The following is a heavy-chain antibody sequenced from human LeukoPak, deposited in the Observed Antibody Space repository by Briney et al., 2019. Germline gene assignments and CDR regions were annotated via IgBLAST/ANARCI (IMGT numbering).Heavy chain of an antibody. D-gene: IGHD3-10*01. CDR1: GGTFSSYA. Sequence: ASVKVSCKASGGTFSSYAISWVRQAPGQGLEWMGGIIPIFGTANYAQKFRGRVTITADESTSTAYMELSSLRSEDTAVYYCAREGYYYGSGSYFNYWGQGTLVTVSS. CDR2: IIPIFGTA. J-gene: IGHJ4*02. CDR3: AREGYYYGSGSYFNY. V-gene: IGHV1-69*13.